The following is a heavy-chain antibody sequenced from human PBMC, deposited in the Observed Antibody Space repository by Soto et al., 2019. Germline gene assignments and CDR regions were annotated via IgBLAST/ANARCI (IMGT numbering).Heavy chain of an antibody. CDR3: ARDIVVVPAARPIRYYYYGMDG. CDR1: GYTFTSYG. Sequence: ASVKVSCKASGYTFTSYGISWVRQAPGQGLEWMGWISAYNGNTNYAQKLQGRVTMTTDTSTSTAYMELRSLRSDDTTVYYCARDIVVVPAARPIRYYYYGMDGWGQGTTVTVSS. D-gene: IGHD2-2*01. J-gene: IGHJ6*02. V-gene: IGHV1-18*01. CDR2: ISAYNGNT.